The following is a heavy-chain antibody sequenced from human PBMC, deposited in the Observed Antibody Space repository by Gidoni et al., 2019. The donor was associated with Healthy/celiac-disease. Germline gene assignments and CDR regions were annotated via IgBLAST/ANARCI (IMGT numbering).Heavy chain of an antibody. J-gene: IGHJ3*02. CDR1: GFTFSSYW. V-gene: IGHV3-7*01. D-gene: IGHD3-16*01. CDR2: IKQDGSEK. Sequence: EVQLVESGGGLVQPGGSLRLSCAASGFTFSSYWMSWVRQAPGKGLEWVANIKQDGSEKYYVDSVKGRFTISRDNAKNSLYLQMNSLRAEDTAVYYCASSGSYDYVWGSYAFDIWGQGTMVTVSS. CDR3: ASSGSYDYVWGSYAFDI.